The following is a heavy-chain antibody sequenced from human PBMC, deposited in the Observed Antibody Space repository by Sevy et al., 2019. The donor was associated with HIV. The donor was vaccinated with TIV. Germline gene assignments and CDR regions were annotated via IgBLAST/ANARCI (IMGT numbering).Heavy chain of an antibody. Sequence: LSETLSLTCAVYGGSFSGYYWNWIRQPPGKGLEWIGEINHSGSTNYNPSLKSRVTISVDTSKNQFSLKLSSVTAADTAVYYCARYRVAGNFDYWGQGTLVTVSS. V-gene: IGHV4-34*01. CDR1: GGSFSGYY. CDR2: INHSGST. J-gene: IGHJ4*02. D-gene: IGHD6-19*01. CDR3: ARYRVAGNFDY.